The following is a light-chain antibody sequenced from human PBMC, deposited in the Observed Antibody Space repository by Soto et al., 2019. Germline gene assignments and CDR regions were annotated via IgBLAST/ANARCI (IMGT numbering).Light chain of an antibody. CDR2: SDN. CDR1: GSNIGTYS. J-gene: IGLJ1*01. CDR3: AAWDDSLNGCV. V-gene: IGLV1-44*01. Sequence: QSVVNKPASASGTPGLRVTSSSSAHGSNIGTYSVSWYQQFPGTAPRLLIYSDNQRPSGVTDRFSASKSGASASLANSGLQSEDEADFYCAAWDDSLNGCVFGTGTKVTVL.